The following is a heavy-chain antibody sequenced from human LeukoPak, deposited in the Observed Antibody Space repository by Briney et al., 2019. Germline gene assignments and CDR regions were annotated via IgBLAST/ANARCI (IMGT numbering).Heavy chain of an antibody. V-gene: IGHV3-74*01. CDR1: GFTFSGYW. Sequence: GGSLRLSCAASGFTFSGYWMHWVRHAPGKGLVWVSRINSDGYSTAYADSVKGRFTISRDNAKNTLYLQMNSLRAEDTAVYYCVSLVAVPDVCFDYWGQGTLVTVSS. CDR2: INSDGYST. D-gene: IGHD2-2*01. CDR3: VSLVAVPDVCFDY. J-gene: IGHJ4*02.